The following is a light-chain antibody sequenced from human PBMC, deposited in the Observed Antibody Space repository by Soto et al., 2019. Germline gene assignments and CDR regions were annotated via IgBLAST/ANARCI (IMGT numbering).Light chain of an antibody. CDR3: QQSYSTPLT. CDR1: QSVSSNY. CDR2: GAS. V-gene: IGKV3-20*01. J-gene: IGKJ4*01. Sequence: EIVLTQSPGTLSLSPGERATLSCRASQSVSSNYLAWYQQKPGQAPRLLIYGASTRATGIPDRFSGSGSGTDSTITISSLQPEDFASYDGQQSYSTPLTFGGGTKVDIK.